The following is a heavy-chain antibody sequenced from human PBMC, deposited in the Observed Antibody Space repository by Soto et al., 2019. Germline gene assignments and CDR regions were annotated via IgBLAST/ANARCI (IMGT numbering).Heavy chain of an antibody. CDR3: ARLSHRSRYFDF. D-gene: IGHD2-15*01. V-gene: IGHV3-23*01. J-gene: IGHJ4*02. Sequence: EVQLLESGGGLGQPGGSLRLSCEASGFNSPPYGMSWVRQAPGKGLEWVSSISGSGATNYADSVKGRFIVSRDNFKSVVYMQMNSLPAEDTAVYYCARLSHRSRYFDFWGQGTLVTVSS. CDR2: ISGSGAT. CDR1: GFNSPPYG.